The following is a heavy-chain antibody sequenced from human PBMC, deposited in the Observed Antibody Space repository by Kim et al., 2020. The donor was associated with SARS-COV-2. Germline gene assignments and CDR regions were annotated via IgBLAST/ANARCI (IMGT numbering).Heavy chain of an antibody. J-gene: IGHJ3*02. CDR1: GGSISSYY. CDR3: ARGGSSSWYFLGNAFDI. CDR2: IYYSGST. Sequence: SETLSLTCTVSGGSISSYYWSWIRQPPGKGLEWIGYIYYSGSTNYNPSLKSRVTISVDTSKNQFSLKLSSVTAADTAVYYCARGGSSSWYFLGNAFDIWGQGTMVTVSS. D-gene: IGHD6-13*01. V-gene: IGHV4-59*13.